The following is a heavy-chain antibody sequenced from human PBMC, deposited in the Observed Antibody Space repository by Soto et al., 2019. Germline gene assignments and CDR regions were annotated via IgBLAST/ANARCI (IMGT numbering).Heavy chain of an antibody. Sequence: ASVKVSCKASGYTFSNYAIHWVRQAPGQRLEWMGWISAVNGNTKYSERFQGRVTFTSDTSASTAYMELSSLRSEDTAVFYWPLDSGTYSGLGRSWGKGTQITAAS. CDR1: GYTFSNYA. V-gene: IGHV1-3*01. CDR3: PLDSGTYSGLGRS. J-gene: IGHJ5*02. CDR2: ISAVNGNT. D-gene: IGHD1-26*01.